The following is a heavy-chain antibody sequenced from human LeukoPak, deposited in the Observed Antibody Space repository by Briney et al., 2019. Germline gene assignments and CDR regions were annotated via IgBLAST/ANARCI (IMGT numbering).Heavy chain of an antibody. D-gene: IGHD3-22*01. CDR2: IYYSGST. V-gene: IGHV4-59*01. J-gene: IGHJ1*01. CDR3: ARAPRPHYYDSSGYSAEYFQH. Sequence: SETLSLTCTVSGGSISSYYWSWIRQPPGKGLEWIGDIYYSGSTNYNPSLKSRVTISVDTSKNQFSLKLSSVTAADTAVYYCARAPRPHYYDSSGYSAEYFQHWGQGTLVTVSS. CDR1: GGSISSYY.